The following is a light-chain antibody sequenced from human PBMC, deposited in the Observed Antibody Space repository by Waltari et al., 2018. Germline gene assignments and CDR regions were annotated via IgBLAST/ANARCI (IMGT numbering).Light chain of an antibody. CDR2: GAS. Sequence: DIQMTQSPSSLSASVGEKVTITCRASQRNSEYLNWYQQKPGKAPKLLIYGASSLQSGVPSRFSGIGSGTDFTLSITSLQPEDSATYYCQQSYTFGGGTKVEIK. CDR1: QRNSEY. V-gene: IGKV1-39*01. J-gene: IGKJ4*01. CDR3: QQSYT.